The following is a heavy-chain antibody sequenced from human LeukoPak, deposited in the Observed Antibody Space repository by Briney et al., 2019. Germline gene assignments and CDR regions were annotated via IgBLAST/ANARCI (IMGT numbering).Heavy chain of an antibody. CDR2: IYTSGGT. CDR3: ARGSGRTYYYYYYMDV. J-gene: IGHJ6*03. CDR1: GGSISRYY. V-gene: IGHV4-4*07. Sequence: SETLSLTCTVAGGSISRYYWSWIRQPAGKGLEWIWRIYTSGGTNYNPSPKSRGTISVDKSKNQFSQQLSSVTAADTAVYYCARGSGRTYYYYYYMDVWGKGTTVTVSS. D-gene: IGHD3-3*01.